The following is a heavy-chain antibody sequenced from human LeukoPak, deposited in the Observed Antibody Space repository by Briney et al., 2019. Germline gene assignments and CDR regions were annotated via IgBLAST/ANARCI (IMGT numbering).Heavy chain of an antibody. J-gene: IGHJ4*02. Sequence: SETLSLTCTVSGGSISSYYWSWIRQPAGKGLEWIGRIYTSGSTNYNPSLKSRVTMSVDTSKNQFSLKLSSVTAADTAVYYCARELNGYSYGGLPPQLIDYWGQGTLVTVSS. V-gene: IGHV4-4*07. CDR1: GGSISSYY. CDR3: ARELNGYSYGGLPPQLIDY. CDR2: IYTSGST. D-gene: IGHD5-18*01.